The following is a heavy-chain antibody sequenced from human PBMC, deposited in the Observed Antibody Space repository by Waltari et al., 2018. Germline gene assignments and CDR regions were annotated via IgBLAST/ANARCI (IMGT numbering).Heavy chain of an antibody. CDR3: ARGGAGYCTNGVCYSGWFDP. D-gene: IGHD2-8*01. V-gene: IGHV1-69*01. J-gene: IGHJ5*02. CDR1: GGSFSTYA. Sequence: QVQLVQSGAEVKKPGSSVKVSCKASGGSFSTYAISWVRQAPGQGLEWLGGIIPIFGTANYAQKLQGRVTITADESTSTIYMELSSLRSEDTAVYYCARGGAGYCTNGVCYSGWFDPWGQGTLVTVSS. CDR2: IIPIFGTA.